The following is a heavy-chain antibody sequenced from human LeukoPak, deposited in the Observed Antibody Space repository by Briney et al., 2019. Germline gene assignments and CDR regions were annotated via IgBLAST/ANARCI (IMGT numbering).Heavy chain of an antibody. CDR1: GFTFSSYA. CDR3: ARGPRRYCSGGSCYFFDY. CDR2: ISYDGSNK. Sequence: PGGSLRLSCAASGFTFSSYAMHWVRQAPGKGLEWVAVISYDGSNKYYADSVKGRFTISRDNSKNTLYLQMNSLRAEDTAVYYCARGPRRYCSGGSCYFFDYWGQGTLVTVSS. V-gene: IGHV3-30-3*01. D-gene: IGHD2-15*01. J-gene: IGHJ4*02.